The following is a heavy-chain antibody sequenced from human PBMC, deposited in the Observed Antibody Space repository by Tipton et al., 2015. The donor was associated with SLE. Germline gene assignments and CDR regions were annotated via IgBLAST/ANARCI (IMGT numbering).Heavy chain of an antibody. Sequence: TLSLTCTVSGGSISSHYWSWIRQPPGKGLEWIGYSYYSGSTNYNPSLKSRVTISVDTSKNQFSLKLGSVTAADTAVYYCARDPTWERGMVLAFDNWGQGTKVTVSS. CDR1: GGSISSHY. CDR3: ARDPTWERGMVLAFDN. CDR2: SYYSGST. D-gene: IGHD4/OR15-4a*01. V-gene: IGHV4-59*11. J-gene: IGHJ3*02.